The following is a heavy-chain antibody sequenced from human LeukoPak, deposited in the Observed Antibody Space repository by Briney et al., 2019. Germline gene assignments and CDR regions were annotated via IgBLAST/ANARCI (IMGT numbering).Heavy chain of an antibody. V-gene: IGHV3-7*01. Sequence: GGSLRLSCAASGFTFSSYWMSWVRQAPGKGLEWVANIKQDGSEKYYVDSVKGRFTISRDNAKNSLYLQMNSLRAEDTAVYYCASSSRLGGDDAFDIWGQGTMVTVSS. J-gene: IGHJ3*02. CDR1: GFTFSSYW. D-gene: IGHD2-2*01. CDR3: ASSSRLGGDDAFDI. CDR2: IKQDGSEK.